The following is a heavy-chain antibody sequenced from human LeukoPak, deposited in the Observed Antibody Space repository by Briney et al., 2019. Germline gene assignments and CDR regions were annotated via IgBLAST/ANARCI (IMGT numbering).Heavy chain of an antibody. Sequence: GSLRLSCTASGFTFRSYNMNWIRQPPGKGLEWIGSIYYSGSTYYNPSLKSRVTISVDTSKNQFSLKLSSVTAADTAVYYCARHLFSGSYYFDYWGQGTLVTVSS. J-gene: IGHJ4*02. V-gene: IGHV4-39*01. D-gene: IGHD1-26*01. CDR3: ARHLFSGSYYFDY. CDR1: GFTFRSYN. CDR2: IYYSGST.